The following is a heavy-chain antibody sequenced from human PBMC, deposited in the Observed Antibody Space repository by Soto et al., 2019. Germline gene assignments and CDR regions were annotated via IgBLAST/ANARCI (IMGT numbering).Heavy chain of an antibody. CDR2: ISYDGSNK. V-gene: IGHV3-30-3*01. CDR1: GFTFCSYA. CDR3: ARDPTNYYGSGIYYYGMDV. D-gene: IGHD3-10*01. Sequence: GGSLRLSCAASGFTFCSYAMHWVRQAPGKGLEWVAVISYDGSNKYYADSVKGRFTISRDNSKNTLYLQMNSLRAEDTAVYYCARDPTNYYGSGIYYYGMDVWGQGTTVTVSS. J-gene: IGHJ6*02.